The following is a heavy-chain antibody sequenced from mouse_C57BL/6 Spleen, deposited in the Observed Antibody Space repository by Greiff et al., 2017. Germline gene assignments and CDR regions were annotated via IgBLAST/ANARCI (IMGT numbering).Heavy chain of an antibody. D-gene: IGHD2-5*01. CDR1: GYTFTDYN. CDR3: AREGLDSNYEAWFAY. J-gene: IGHJ3*01. Sequence: EVQLQQSGPELVKPGASVKMSCKASGYTFTDYNMHWVKQSHGKSLEWIGYINPNNGGTSYNRKFKGKATLTVNKSSSTAYMELRSMTSEDAAVYYCAREGLDSNYEAWFAYWGQGTLVTVSA. CDR2: INPNNGGT. V-gene: IGHV1-22*01.